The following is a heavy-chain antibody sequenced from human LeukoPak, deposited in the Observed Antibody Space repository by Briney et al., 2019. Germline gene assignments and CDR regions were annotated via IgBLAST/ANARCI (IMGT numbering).Heavy chain of an antibody. CDR1: GGTFSSYT. CDR2: IIPTLGIA. D-gene: IGHD2-2*01. J-gene: IGHJ5*02. Sequence: GSSVKVSCKTSGGTFSSYTISGVRQAPGQGLEWMGRIIPTLGIANYAQKFQGRVTITADKSTNTAYMERSSLRSEDTAVYYCARAPYCSSTSCYSWFDPWGQGTLVSVSS. CDR3: ARAPYCSSTSCYSWFDP. V-gene: IGHV1-69*02.